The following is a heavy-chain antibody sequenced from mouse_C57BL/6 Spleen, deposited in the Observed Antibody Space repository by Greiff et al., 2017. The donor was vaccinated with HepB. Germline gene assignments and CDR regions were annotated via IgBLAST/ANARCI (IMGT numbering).Heavy chain of an antibody. Sequence: QVHVKQSGAELARPGASVKLSCKASGYTFTSYGISWVKQRTGQGLEWIGEIYPRSGNTYYNEKFKGKATLTADKSSSTAYMELRSLTSEDSAVYFCAREGIYYGNPYAMDYWGQGTSVTVSS. CDR1: GYTFTSYG. D-gene: IGHD2-1*01. CDR2: IYPRSGNT. J-gene: IGHJ4*01. CDR3: AREGIYYGNPYAMDY. V-gene: IGHV1-81*01.